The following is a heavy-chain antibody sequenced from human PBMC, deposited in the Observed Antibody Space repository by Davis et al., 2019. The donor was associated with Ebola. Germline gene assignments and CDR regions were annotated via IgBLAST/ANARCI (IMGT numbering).Heavy chain of an antibody. D-gene: IGHD3-22*01. CDR3: AKDWGYDSGGYLAY. CDR2: ISWNSGSI. V-gene: IGHV3-9*01. J-gene: IGHJ4*02. Sequence: PGGSLRLSCAASGFTFDDYAMHWVRQAPGKGLEWVSGISWNSGSIGYADSVKGRVTISRDNAKNSLYLQMNSLRAEDTALYYCAKDWGYDSGGYLAYWGQGTLVTVSS. CDR1: GFTFDDYA.